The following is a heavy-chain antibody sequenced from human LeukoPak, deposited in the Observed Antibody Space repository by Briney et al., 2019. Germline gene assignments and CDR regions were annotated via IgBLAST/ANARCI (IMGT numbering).Heavy chain of an antibody. CDR3: ARDGYSSGWYEDNYGIDV. D-gene: IGHD6-19*01. CDR2: INAGNGNT. Sequence: ASVKVSCKASGYTFTSYAMHWVRQAPGQRLEWMGWINAGNGNTKYSQKFQGRVTITKDTSASTAYMELSSLRSEDTAVYYCARDGYSSGWYEDNYGIDVGGKGTTVTVPS. J-gene: IGHJ6*04. V-gene: IGHV1-3*01. CDR1: GYTFTSYA.